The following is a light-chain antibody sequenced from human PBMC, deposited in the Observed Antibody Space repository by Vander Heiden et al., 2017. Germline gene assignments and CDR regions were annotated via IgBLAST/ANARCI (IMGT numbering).Light chain of an antibody. J-gene: IGKJ2*01. Sequence: ETVMTPSQATLSVSPGERATLSCRASPSVSSNLAWYQQKPGQAPRLLIYGASTRATGVPARFSGSGSGTEFTLTISSLQSEDFEVYYCQQYHNWYTFGQGTKLXIK. CDR1: PSVSSN. CDR2: GAS. CDR3: QQYHNWYT. V-gene: IGKV3-15*01.